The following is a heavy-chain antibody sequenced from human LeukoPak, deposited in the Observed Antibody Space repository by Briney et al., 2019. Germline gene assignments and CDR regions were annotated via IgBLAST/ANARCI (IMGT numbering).Heavy chain of an antibody. Sequence: ASVKVSCKASGGTFSSYAISWVRQAPGQGLEWMGGIIPIFGTANYAQKFQGRVTITADKSTSTAYMELSSLRSEDTAVYYCARDSGGVGATEYYYYYMDVWGKGTTVTVSS. CDR3: ARDSGGVGATEYYYYYMDV. V-gene: IGHV1-69*06. D-gene: IGHD1-26*01. CDR2: IIPIFGTA. CDR1: GGTFSSYA. J-gene: IGHJ6*03.